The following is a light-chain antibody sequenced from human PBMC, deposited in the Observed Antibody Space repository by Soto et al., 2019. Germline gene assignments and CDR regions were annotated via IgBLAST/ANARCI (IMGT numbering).Light chain of an antibody. J-gene: IGKJ1*01. CDR1: QNISRS. Sequence: EIVMTQSPVTLSVSPGGRATLSFRASQNISRSLAWYQQTPGQGPSLLIYGTATRAGGVPARFSGGGSGTEFTLTITSLQSEDFAVYYCHQYNGWPRTFGQETKVEI. V-gene: IGKV3-15*01. CDR2: GTA. CDR3: HQYNGWPRT.